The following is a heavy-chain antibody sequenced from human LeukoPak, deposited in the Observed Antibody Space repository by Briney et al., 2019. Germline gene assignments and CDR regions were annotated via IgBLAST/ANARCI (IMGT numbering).Heavy chain of an antibody. CDR1: GFSFSSYW. CDR2: IKQDGSEK. CDR3: ARGPMGYYDSTGYDI. D-gene: IGHD3-22*01. Sequence: GGSLRLSCAASGFSFSSYWMSWVRQAPGKGLEWVANIKQDGSEKYYVVSVKGRFTISRDNAKNSLYLQMNSLRAEDTAVYYCARGPMGYYDSTGYDIWDQGTLVTVST. V-gene: IGHV3-7*01. J-gene: IGHJ4*02.